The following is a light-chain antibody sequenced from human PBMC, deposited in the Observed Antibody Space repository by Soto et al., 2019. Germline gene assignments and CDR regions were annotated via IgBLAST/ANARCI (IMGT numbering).Light chain of an antibody. CDR2: EGS. CDR1: SSDVGSYNL. V-gene: IGLV2-23*01. CDR3: CSYAGSSTWV. J-gene: IGLJ3*02. Sequence: QSVLTQPASVSGSPGQSITISCTGTSSDVGSYNLVSWYQQHPGKAPKLMIYEGSKRPSGVSNRFSGSKSGNTASLTISGLQAEDEADYYCCSYAGSSTWVFGGGTKRTVL.